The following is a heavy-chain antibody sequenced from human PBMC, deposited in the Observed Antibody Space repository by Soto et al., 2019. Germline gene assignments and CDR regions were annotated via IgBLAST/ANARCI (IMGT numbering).Heavy chain of an antibody. CDR3: ARVGLWFGELSHYYYGMDV. CDR1: GGSISSGGYY. Sequence: PSETLSLTCTVSGGSISSGGYYWSWIRQHPGKGMEWIGHIYYSGSTYYNPSLKSRVTISVDTSKNQFSLKLSSVTAADTAVYYCARVGLWFGELSHYYYGMDVWGQGTTVTVSS. V-gene: IGHV4-31*03. CDR2: IYYSGST. D-gene: IGHD3-10*01. J-gene: IGHJ6*02.